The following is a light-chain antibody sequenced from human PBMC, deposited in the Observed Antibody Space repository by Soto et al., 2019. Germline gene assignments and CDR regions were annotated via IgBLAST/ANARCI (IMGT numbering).Light chain of an antibody. J-gene: IGKJ1*01. Sequence: EIVLTQSPGTLSLSPGEEATLSCRASQSVSNNYLAWYQQKPGQAPRLLIYGASNRATGIPDRFSGSGSGTDFTLTISRLGPEDFAVYYCQQYGSSGTFGQGTKVDIK. CDR1: QSVSNNY. CDR2: GAS. CDR3: QQYGSSGT. V-gene: IGKV3-20*01.